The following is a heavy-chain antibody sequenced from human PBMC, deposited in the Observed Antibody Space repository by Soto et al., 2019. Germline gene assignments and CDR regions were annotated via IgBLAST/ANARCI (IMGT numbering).Heavy chain of an antibody. D-gene: IGHD2-2*01. CDR2: INPNSGGT. Sequence: ASVKVSCKASGYTFAGYYMHWVRQAPGQGLEWMGWINPNSGGTNYAQKFQGWVTMTRDTSISTAYMELTSVTAADTAVYYCARGRHCTSTSCFGFPSIWFDPWGQGTLVTVSS. V-gene: IGHV1-2*04. J-gene: IGHJ5*02. CDR3: ARGRHCTSTSCFGFPSIWFDP. CDR1: GYTFAGYY.